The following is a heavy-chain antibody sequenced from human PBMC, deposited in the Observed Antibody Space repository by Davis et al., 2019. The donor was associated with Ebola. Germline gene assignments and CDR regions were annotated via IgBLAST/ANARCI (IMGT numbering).Heavy chain of an antibody. Sequence: SETLSLTCTVSNYSFSSGHHWSWIRQPPGRGLEYIGYIYYNGDADYNPSLNSRVTISVDSPKNQFSLNLSSVTAADTAVYYCARGRRPPNWHFDLWGRGTLVTVSS. CDR2: IYYNGDA. J-gene: IGHJ2*01. V-gene: IGHV4-59*11. CDR3: ARGRRPPNWHFDL. CDR1: NYSFSSGHH.